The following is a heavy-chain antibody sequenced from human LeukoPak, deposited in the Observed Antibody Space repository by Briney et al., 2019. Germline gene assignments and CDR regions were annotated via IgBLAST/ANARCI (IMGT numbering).Heavy chain of an antibody. CDR1: GFTFSSYA. CDR2: ISGSST. J-gene: IGHJ4*02. Sequence: GGSLRLSCAASGFTFSSYAMSWVRQAPGKGLEWVSSISGSSTYYADSVKGRFTISKDTSKNTLYLQMNSLRAEDTAVYYCAKEEWLGKMNYFDHWGQGTLVTVSS. CDR3: AKEEWLGKMNYFDH. V-gene: IGHV3-23*01. D-gene: IGHD6-19*01.